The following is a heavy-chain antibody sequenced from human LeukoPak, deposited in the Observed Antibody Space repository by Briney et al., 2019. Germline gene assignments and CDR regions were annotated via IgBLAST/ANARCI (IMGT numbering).Heavy chain of an antibody. CDR1: GFTFSSYG. Sequence: GGSLRLSCGASGFTFSSYGMHWVRQAPGKGLEWVAFIRYDGSNKYYADSVKGRFTISRDNSKNTLYLQMNSLRAEDTAVYYCAKVNVNVVVVAYFDYWGQGTLVTVSS. V-gene: IGHV3-30*02. CDR3: AKVNVNVVVVAYFDY. CDR2: IRYDGSNK. J-gene: IGHJ4*02. D-gene: IGHD2-21*01.